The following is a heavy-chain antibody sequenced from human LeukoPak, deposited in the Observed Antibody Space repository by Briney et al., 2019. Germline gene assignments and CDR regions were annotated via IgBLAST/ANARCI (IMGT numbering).Heavy chain of an antibody. V-gene: IGHV3-30-3*01. Sequence: GGSLRLSCAVSGFTFSSYAMLWVGQAPGKGLEGGAVISCDGSNKDYADSGKGRFTSARDNAKNTLYLQTTSLRAEDTAVNYCARGAMATVTTYSPYYYHYGMDVWGQGPTVPVSS. CDR3: ARGAMATVTTYSPYYYHYGMDV. J-gene: IGHJ6*02. CDR2: ISCDGSNK. D-gene: IGHD4-17*01. CDR1: GFTFSSYA.